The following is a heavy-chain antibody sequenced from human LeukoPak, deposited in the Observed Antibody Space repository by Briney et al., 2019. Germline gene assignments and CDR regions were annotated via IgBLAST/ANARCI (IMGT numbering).Heavy chain of an antibody. CDR2: ISSSSSYI. D-gene: IGHD4-17*01. J-gene: IGHJ3*02. Sequence: GGSLRLSCAASGFTFSSYSMNWVRQAPGKGLEWVSSISSSSSYIYYADSVKGRFTISRDNAKNSLYLQMNSLRAEDTAVYYCARGPHDYGDYGGAFDIWGQGTMVTVSS. CDR1: GFTFSSYS. CDR3: ARGPHDYGDYGGAFDI. V-gene: IGHV3-21*04.